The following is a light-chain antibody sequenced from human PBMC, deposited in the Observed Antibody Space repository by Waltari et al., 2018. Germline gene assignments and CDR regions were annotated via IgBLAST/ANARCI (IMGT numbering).Light chain of an antibody. CDR3: YSTDSSGNHRV. CDR1: ALPKNY. J-gene: IGLJ3*02. V-gene: IGLV3-10*01. CDR2: EDS. Sequence: SYELTQPPSVSVSPGQTARLTCSGDALPKNYAYWYQQKSGQAPVLVIYEDSKRPSGIPERFSGSSSGTMATLTISGAQVEDEADYYCYSTDSSGNHRVFGGGTKLTVL.